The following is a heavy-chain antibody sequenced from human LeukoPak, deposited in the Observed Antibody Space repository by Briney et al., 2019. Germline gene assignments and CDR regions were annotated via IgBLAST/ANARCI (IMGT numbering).Heavy chain of an antibody. CDR2: IYYSGST. CDR1: GGSTSSSSYY. D-gene: IGHD3-22*01. J-gene: IGHJ4*02. Sequence: PSETLSLTCTVSGGSTSSSSYYWGWIRQPPGKGLEWIGSIYYSGSTYYNPSLKSRVTISVDTSKNQFSLKLSSVTAADTAVYYCARHPLVLLLPTPYYFDYWGQGTLVTVSS. V-gene: IGHV4-39*01. CDR3: ARHPLVLLLPTPYYFDY.